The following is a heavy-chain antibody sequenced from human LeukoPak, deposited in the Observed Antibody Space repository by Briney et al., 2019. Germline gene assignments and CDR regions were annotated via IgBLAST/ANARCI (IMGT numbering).Heavy chain of an antibody. CDR1: GYTFTSHV. J-gene: IGHJ6*03. CDR3: ARGRHTGYVDYYYYYMDV. V-gene: IGHV7-4-1*02. D-gene: IGHD3-9*01. Sequence: ASVKVSCKASGYTFTSHVINWVRQAPGQGLEWMGWINTNTGNPTYAQGFKGRFVFSLDTFVGSANLQISSLKTEDTAVYFCARGRHTGYVDYYYYYMDVWGKGTTVTVSS. CDR2: INTNTGNP.